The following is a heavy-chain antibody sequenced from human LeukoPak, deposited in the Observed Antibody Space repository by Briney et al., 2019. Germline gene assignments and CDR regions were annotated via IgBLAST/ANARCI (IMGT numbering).Heavy chain of an antibody. D-gene: IGHD4-17*01. Sequence: PSETLSLTCTVSGGSINNYYWSWIRQPPGKGLEWIGYIYYSGSTNYNPSLKSRVTISVDTSKNQFSLNLSSVTAADTDVYYCARDSTPYGHSGHWGQGTLVTVSS. CDR3: ARDSTPYGHSGH. CDR2: IYYSGST. J-gene: IGHJ4*02. CDR1: GGSINNYY. V-gene: IGHV4-59*01.